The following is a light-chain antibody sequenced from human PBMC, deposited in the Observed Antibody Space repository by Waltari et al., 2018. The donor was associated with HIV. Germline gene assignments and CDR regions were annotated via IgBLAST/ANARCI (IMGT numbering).Light chain of an antibody. Sequence: QSVLTQPPSASEIPGQRVTIPCTGGNSNVGSNYVYWYQQVPGTAPKLLVYRDSQRQSGVPDRFTGSKSGTSASLAISGLRAEDEADYYCATCDDSLNGVLFGGGTKLTVL. CDR1: NSNVGSNY. V-gene: IGLV1-47*01. CDR2: RDS. J-gene: IGLJ2*01. CDR3: ATCDDSLNGVL.